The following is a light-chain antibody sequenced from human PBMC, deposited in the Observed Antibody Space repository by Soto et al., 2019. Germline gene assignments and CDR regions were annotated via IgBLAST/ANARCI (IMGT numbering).Light chain of an antibody. V-gene: IGLV2-23*02. CDR1: SSDVGPYNL. Sequence: QSVLTQPASLSGSPGQSITISCTGSSSDVGPYNLVSWYQHHPGKAPKLMISEVVKRPSGVSNRFSGSKSGNTASLTISGLQAEDEADYYCCSYAGSSMFVFGGGTKLTVL. CDR3: CSYAGSSMFV. CDR2: EVV. J-gene: IGLJ2*01.